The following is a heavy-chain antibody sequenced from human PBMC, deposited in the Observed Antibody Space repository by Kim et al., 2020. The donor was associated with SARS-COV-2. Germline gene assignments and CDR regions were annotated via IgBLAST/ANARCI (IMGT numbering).Heavy chain of an antibody. CDR3: VKGHRVFDS. CDR1: GFSFSDNY. Sequence: GGSLRLSCVASGFSFSDNYMDWVRQAPGKGLEWVGRIRNKPNSYTTEYAPSVKGRFTVSRDDSKNSLYLQMDSLKPEDTAMYYCVKGHRVFDSWGQGTLVTVSS. CDR2: IRNKPNSYTT. J-gene: IGHJ4*02. V-gene: IGHV3-72*01.